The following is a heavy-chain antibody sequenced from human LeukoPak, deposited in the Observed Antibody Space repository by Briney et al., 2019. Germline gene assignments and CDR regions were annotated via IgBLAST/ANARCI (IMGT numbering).Heavy chain of an antibody. CDR2: ISSSGTVT. J-gene: IGHJ4*02. Sequence: KPGGSLRLSCTASGFTFDDYYIAWIRQPPGKGLDWIAYISSSGTVTYYAESVKGRFTISRDNSKNTLYLQMNSLRAEDTAVYYCANVNFDWLLLFDYWGQGTLVTVSS. V-gene: IGHV3-11*01. CDR1: GFTFDDYY. CDR3: ANVNFDWLLLFDY. D-gene: IGHD3-9*01.